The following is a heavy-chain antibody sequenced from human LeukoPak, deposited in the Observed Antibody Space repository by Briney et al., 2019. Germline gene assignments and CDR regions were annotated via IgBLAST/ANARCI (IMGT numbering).Heavy chain of an antibody. CDR1: GFTFGDYA. CDR3: TASARPKTYYYYGMDV. D-gene: IGHD6-6*01. J-gene: IGHJ6*02. V-gene: IGHV3-49*04. CDR2: IRSKAYGGTI. Sequence: GGSLRLSCTASGFTFGDYAMSWVRQAPGKGLEWVGFIRSKAYGGTIEYAASVKGRFTISRDDSKSIAYLQMNSLKTEDTAVYYCTASARPKTYYYYGMDVWGQGTTVTVSS.